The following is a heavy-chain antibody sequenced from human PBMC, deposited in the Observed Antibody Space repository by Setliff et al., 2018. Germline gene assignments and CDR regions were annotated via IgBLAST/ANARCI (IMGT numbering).Heavy chain of an antibody. Sequence: ASVKVSCKASGYIFTDYFMQWVRQAPGQGLEWMGNINTYSGATNYAHKFQGRVTMTTDTSITTAYMELNSLTSDDTAVYFCTWGPGGYFDFWGQGTLVTVSS. V-gene: IGHV1-2*02. CDR2: INTYSGAT. CDR1: GYIFTDYF. D-gene: IGHD3-22*01. CDR3: TWGPGGYFDF. J-gene: IGHJ4*02.